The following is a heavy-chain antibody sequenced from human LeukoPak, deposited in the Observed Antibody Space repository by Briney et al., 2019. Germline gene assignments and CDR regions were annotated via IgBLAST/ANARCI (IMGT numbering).Heavy chain of an antibody. CDR1: GYTFTSYD. J-gene: IGHJ4*02. CDR3: ASEPVGGNSLDY. D-gene: IGHD1-26*01. Sequence: ASVKVSCKASGYTFTSYDVNWVRQAPGQGLEWIGWMNPNSGNTGYAQKFQGRVTMTRNNAITTAYKELSSLRSEDTAVYYCASEPVGGNSLDYWGQGTLVTVSS. CDR2: MNPNSGNT. V-gene: IGHV1-8*01.